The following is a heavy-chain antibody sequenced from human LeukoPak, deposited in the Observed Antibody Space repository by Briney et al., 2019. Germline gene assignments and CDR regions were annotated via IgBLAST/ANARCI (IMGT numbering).Heavy chain of an antibody. CDR2: ISGSGGST. Sequence: GGSLRLSCAASGFTFSSYAMSWVRQAPGKGLEWVSAISGSGGSTYYADSVKGRFTISRDNSKNTLYLRMNSLRAEDTAVYYCAKDQSYDSSGYYWIWGQGTMVTVSS. V-gene: IGHV3-23*01. D-gene: IGHD3-22*01. CDR1: GFTFSSYA. J-gene: IGHJ3*02. CDR3: AKDQSYDSSGYYWI.